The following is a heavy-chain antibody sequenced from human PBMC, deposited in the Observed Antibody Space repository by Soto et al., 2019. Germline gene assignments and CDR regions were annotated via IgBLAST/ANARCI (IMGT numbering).Heavy chain of an antibody. D-gene: IGHD1-26*01. CDR2: IIPIFGTT. Sequence: QVQLVQSGAEVKEPGSSVKVPCKVSGGTFSNYVISWVRQAPGQGLEWMGGIIPIFGTTKYAQKFQGRVTISADGSTNIAYMEVSSLRSEDTAIYYCARSVCPGVGSTWLCWFDSWGQGILVTVSS. J-gene: IGHJ5*01. CDR1: GGTFSNYV. V-gene: IGHV1-69*01. CDR3: ARSVCPGVGSTWLCWFDS.